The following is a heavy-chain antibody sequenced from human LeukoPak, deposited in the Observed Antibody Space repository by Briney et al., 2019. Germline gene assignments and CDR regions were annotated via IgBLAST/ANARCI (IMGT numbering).Heavy chain of an antibody. V-gene: IGHV4-4*07. CDR2: IYTSGST. D-gene: IGHD6-13*01. Sequence: PSETLSLTCTVSGGSISSYYWSWIRQPAGKGLEWIGRIYTSGSTNYNPSLKSRVTMSVDTSKNQFSLKLSSVTAADTAVYYCARHQLSSSWYVGRFDPWGQGTLVTVSS. J-gene: IGHJ5*02. CDR1: GGSISSYY. CDR3: ARHQLSSSWYVGRFDP.